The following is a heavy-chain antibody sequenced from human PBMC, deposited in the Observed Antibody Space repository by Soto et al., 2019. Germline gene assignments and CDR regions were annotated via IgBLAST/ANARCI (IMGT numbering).Heavy chain of an antibody. D-gene: IGHD3-22*01. CDR1: GFPFSNAW. V-gene: IGHV3-15*07. CDR3: TTDFNSPMIEVRFDY. Sequence: GGSLRLSCAGSGFPFSNAWINWVRQAPGKGLEWVGRIKSKALGGTTDFAAPVRGRFAITRDDSRNMAYMQMNSLNTEDTAVYYCTTDFNSPMIEVRFDYRGHGTLVTVFS. CDR2: IKSKALGGTT. J-gene: IGHJ4*01.